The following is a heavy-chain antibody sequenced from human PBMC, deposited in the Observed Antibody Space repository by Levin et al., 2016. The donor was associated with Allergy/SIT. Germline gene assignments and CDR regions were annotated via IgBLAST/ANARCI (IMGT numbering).Heavy chain of an antibody. CDR3: ARNYYYGSGSYYDNWFDP. CDR1: GYTFTSYG. V-gene: IGHV1-18*04. Sequence: ASVKVSCKASGYTFTSYGISWVRQAPGQGLEWMGWISAYNGNTNYAQKLQGRVTMTTDTSTSTAYMELRSLRSDDTAVYYCARNYYYGSGSYYDNWFDPWGQGTLVTVSS. D-gene: IGHD3-10*01. J-gene: IGHJ5*02. CDR2: ISAYNGNT.